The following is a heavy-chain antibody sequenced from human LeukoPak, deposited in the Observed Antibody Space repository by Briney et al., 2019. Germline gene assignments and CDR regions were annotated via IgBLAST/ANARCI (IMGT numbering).Heavy chain of an antibody. D-gene: IGHD2-2*01. CDR1: GDSISSYH. CDR3: ARGGQVRGYCSSTSCYAFFDP. V-gene: IGHV4-4*07. Sequence: SETLSLTCTVSGDSISSYHWNWIRQPAGKGLEWIGRIYTTGSPNYNPSLKSRVTMSVDTSKNQFSLKLSSVTAADTAVYYCARGGQVRGYCSSTSCYAFFDPWGPGTLVTVSS. J-gene: IGHJ5*02. CDR2: IYTTGSP.